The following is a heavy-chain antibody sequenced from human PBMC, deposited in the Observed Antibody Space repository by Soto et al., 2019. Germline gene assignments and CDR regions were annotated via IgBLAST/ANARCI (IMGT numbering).Heavy chain of an antibody. CDR2: ISAYNGNT. CDR3: ARVLLWFGESHWFDP. J-gene: IGHJ5*02. Sequence: QVQLVQSGAEVKKPGASVKVSCKASGYTFTSYGISWVRQAPGQGLEWMGWISAYNGNTNYAQKLQGRVTMTTDTSTSTVYMELRSLRSDDTAVYYCARVLLWFGESHWFDPWGQGTLVTVSS. D-gene: IGHD3-10*01. V-gene: IGHV1-18*01. CDR1: GYTFTSYG.